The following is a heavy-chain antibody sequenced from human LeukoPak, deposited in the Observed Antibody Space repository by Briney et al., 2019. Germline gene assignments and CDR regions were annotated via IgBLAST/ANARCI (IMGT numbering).Heavy chain of an antibody. Sequence: GGSLRLSCAASGFTFSNAWMSWVRQAPGKGLEWVGRIKSKTDGGTTDYAAPVKGRFTISRDDSKNTLYLQMNSLKTEDTAVYYCTTDKERWLQLADAFDIWGQGTMVTVSS. D-gene: IGHD5-24*01. CDR3: TTDKERWLQLADAFDI. V-gene: IGHV3-15*01. CDR1: GFTFSNAW. J-gene: IGHJ3*02. CDR2: IKSKTDGGTT.